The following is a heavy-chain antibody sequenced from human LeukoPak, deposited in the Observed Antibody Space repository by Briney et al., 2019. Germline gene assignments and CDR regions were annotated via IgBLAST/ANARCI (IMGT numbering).Heavy chain of an antibody. CDR3: ARGGRYSSGYITGIDAFDI. Sequence: GASVKVSCKASGYTFTGYYMHWVRQAPGQGLEWMGIINPSGGSTSYAQKFQGRVTMTRDMSTSTVYMELSSLRSEDTAVYYCARGGRYSSGYITGIDAFDIWGQGTMVTVSS. V-gene: IGHV1-46*01. D-gene: IGHD6-19*01. J-gene: IGHJ3*02. CDR1: GYTFTGYY. CDR2: INPSGGST.